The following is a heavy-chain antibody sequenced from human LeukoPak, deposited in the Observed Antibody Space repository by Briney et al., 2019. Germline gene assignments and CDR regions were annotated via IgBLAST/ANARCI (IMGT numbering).Heavy chain of an antibody. D-gene: IGHD4-17*01. Sequence: SVKVSCKASGGTFNSYAISWVRQAPGQGLEWMGRIIPIFGTANYAQKFQGRVTITTDESTSTAYMELSSLRSEDTAVYYCARDRRLREWYFDLWGRGTLVTVSS. J-gene: IGHJ2*01. CDR1: GGTFNSYA. CDR3: ARDRRLREWYFDL. V-gene: IGHV1-69*05. CDR2: IIPIFGTA.